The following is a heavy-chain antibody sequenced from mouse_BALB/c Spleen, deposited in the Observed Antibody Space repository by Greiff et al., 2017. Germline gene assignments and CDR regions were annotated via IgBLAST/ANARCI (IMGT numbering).Heavy chain of an antibody. Sequence: VQLQQSGAELVRPGVSVKISCKGSGYTFTDYAMHWVKQSHAQSLEWIGVISTYYGDASYNQKFKGKATMTVDKSSSTAYMELARLTSEDSAIYYCARHQLGLNFDDWGQGTTLTVSS. CDR3: ARHQLGLNFDD. J-gene: IGHJ2*01. CDR1: GYTFTDYA. V-gene: IGHV1S137*01. D-gene: IGHD4-1*02. CDR2: ISTYYGDA.